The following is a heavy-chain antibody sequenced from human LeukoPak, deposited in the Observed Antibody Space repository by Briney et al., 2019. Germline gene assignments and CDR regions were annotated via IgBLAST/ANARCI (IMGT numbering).Heavy chain of an antibody. CDR1: GYTLRNYD. J-gene: IGHJ4*02. CDR3: ARVDAGNYYGHDF. CDR2: ISVYNGNT. Sequence: GASVKVSCKASGYTLRNYDISWVRQAPGQGLEWMGWISVYNGNTNYAQKFQGRVTMTTDTSTSTAYMERRSLKSDDTAMYYCARVDAGNYYGHDFWGQGTLVTVTS. D-gene: IGHD1-26*01. V-gene: IGHV1-18*01.